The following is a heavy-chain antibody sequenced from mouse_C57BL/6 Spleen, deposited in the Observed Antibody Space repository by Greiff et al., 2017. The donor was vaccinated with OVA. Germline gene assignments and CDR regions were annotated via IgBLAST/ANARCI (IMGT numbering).Heavy chain of an antibody. CDR2: IDPSDSYT. D-gene: IGHD3-2*02. CDR1: GYTFTSYW. Sequence: QVHVKQPGAELVRPGTSVKLSCKASGYTFTSYWMHWVKQRPGQGLEWIGVIDPSDSYTNYNQKFKGKATLTVDTSSSTAYMQLSSLTSEDSAVYYCARGGTAQATWFAYWGQGTLVTVSA. V-gene: IGHV1-59*01. J-gene: IGHJ3*01. CDR3: ARGGTAQATWFAY.